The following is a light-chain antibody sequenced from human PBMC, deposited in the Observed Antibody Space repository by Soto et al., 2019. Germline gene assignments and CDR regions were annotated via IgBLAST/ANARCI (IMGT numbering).Light chain of an antibody. CDR1: QNIRNW. V-gene: IGKV1-5*01. J-gene: IGKJ5*01. Sequence: DIQMTQSPSTLSASIGDRVTITCRASQNIRNWLAWYQQKPGKAPKLLIYDVSSLESGVPPRFSGSGSGTDFTLTISSLQPEDFATYYCQQLNSYPITFGQGTRLEIK. CDR2: DVS. CDR3: QQLNSYPIT.